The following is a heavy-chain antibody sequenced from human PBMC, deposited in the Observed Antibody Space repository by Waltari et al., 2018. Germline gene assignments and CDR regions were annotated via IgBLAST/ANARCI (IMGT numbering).Heavy chain of an antibody. CDR1: GFTFSSYA. CDR2: ISYDGSNK. V-gene: IGHV3-30-3*01. J-gene: IGHJ4*02. CDR3: ARDLNAVTSY. Sequence: QVQLVESGGGVVQPGRSLRLSCAASGFTFSSYAMHWVRQAPGKGLEWVAVISYDGSNKYYADSGKGRFTISRDNSKNTLYLQMNSLRAEDTAVYYCARDLNAVTSYWGQGTLVTVSS. D-gene: IGHD4-17*01.